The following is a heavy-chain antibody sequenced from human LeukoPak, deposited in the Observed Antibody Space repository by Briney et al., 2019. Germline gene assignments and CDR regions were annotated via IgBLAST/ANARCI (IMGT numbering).Heavy chain of an antibody. CDR2: INPNSGGT. Sequence: GASVKVSCKASGYTFTGYYMHWVRQAPGQGLEWMGWINPNSGGTNYAQKFQGRVTMTRDTSISTAYMELSRLRSDDTAVYYCARETSITMVRGVFDYWGQGTLVTVSS. V-gene: IGHV1-2*02. CDR1: GYTFTGYY. CDR3: ARETSITMVRGVFDY. J-gene: IGHJ4*02. D-gene: IGHD3-10*01.